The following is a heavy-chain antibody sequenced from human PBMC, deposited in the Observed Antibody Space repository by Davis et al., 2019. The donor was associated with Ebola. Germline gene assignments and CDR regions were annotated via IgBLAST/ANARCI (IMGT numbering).Heavy chain of an antibody. CDR3: GRGGGIGYYGMDV. CDR1: GYTFTSYA. V-gene: IGHV1-2*04. J-gene: IGHJ6*02. Sequence: AASVKVSCKASGYTFTSYAMHWVRQAPGQRLEWMGWINPNSGGTNYAQKFQGWVTMTSDTSISTAYMELSRLRSDDTAVYYCGRGGGIGYYGMDVWGQGTTVTVSS. CDR2: INPNSGGT. D-gene: IGHD2-15*01.